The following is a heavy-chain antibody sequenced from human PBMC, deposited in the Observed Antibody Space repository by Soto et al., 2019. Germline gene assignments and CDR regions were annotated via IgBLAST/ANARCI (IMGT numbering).Heavy chain of an antibody. J-gene: IGHJ4*02. CDR2: ISDSGGRT. CDR3: AKELVNSGWTYFDY. CDR1: GFTFNTYA. D-gene: IGHD6-19*01. Sequence: GGSLRLSCAASGFTFNTYAMSWVRQTPGKGLEWVSAISDSGGRTYYVDSVKGRFTISRDNSKNTLYLQMSSLRAEDTAVYFCAKELVNSGWTYFDYWGQGTLVTVSS. V-gene: IGHV3-23*01.